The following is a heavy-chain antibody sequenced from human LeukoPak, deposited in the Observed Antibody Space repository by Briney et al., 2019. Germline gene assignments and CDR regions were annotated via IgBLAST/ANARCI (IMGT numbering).Heavy chain of an antibody. V-gene: IGHV4-34*01. D-gene: IGHD1-1*01. CDR1: GGAFRGFY. CDR3: ARGPGIDY. J-gene: IGHJ4*02. Sequence: SETLSLTRPVYGGAFRGFYWSWIRQPPRKGLEWIGEINHSGSTNYNPSLKSRVTISVDTSKNQFSLKLSSVTAADTAVYYCARGPGIDYWGQGTLVTVSS. CDR2: INHSGST.